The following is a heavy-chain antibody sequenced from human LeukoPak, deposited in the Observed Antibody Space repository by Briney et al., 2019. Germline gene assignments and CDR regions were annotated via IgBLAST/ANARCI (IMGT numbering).Heavy chain of an antibody. V-gene: IGHV3-7*01. D-gene: IGHD1-14*01. CDR3: ARANRQDAFDI. CDR1: GFLFNNSW. J-gene: IGHJ3*02. CDR2: IKPDGSQK. Sequence: GGSLRLSCAASGFLFNNSWMDWVRQAPGKGLEWVAYIKPDGSQKEYVGSVKGRFTISRDNAKNSLYLQMNSLRAEDTAVYYCARANRQDAFDIWGQGTMVTVSS.